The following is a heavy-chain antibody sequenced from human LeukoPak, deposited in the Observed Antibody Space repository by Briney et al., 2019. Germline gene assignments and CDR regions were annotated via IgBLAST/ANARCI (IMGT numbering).Heavy chain of an antibody. V-gene: IGHV3-48*01. Sequence: GGSLRLSCAASGSTFSRNSMNWVRQAPGKGLEWVSYISSGSSTIYYADSVKGRFTISRDNAKNSMYLQMNSLRAEDTAVYYCARDVSVTLGLTDYWGQGTLVTVSS. CDR3: ARDVSVTLGLTDY. CDR2: ISSGSSTI. D-gene: IGHD7-27*01. J-gene: IGHJ4*02. CDR1: GSTFSRNS.